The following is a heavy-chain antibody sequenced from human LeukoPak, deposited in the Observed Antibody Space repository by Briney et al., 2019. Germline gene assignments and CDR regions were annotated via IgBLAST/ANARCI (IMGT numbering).Heavy chain of an antibody. V-gene: IGHV1-18*01. Sequence: ASVKVSCKASGYTFTSYGISWVRQAPGQGLEWMGRISAYNGNTNYAQKLQGRVTMTTDTSTSTAYMELRSLRSDDTAVYYCARDPAGDYDFWSGYRSFDYWGQGTLVTVSS. CDR3: ARDPAGDYDFWSGYRSFDY. CDR2: ISAYNGNT. CDR1: GYTFTSYG. J-gene: IGHJ4*02. D-gene: IGHD3-3*01.